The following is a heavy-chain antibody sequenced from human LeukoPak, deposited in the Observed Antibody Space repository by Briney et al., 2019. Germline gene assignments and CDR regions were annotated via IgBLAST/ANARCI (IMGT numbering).Heavy chain of an antibody. Sequence: PSETLSLTCTVSGGSISSSSYYWGWIRQPPGKGLGWIGSIYYSGSTYYNPSLKSRVTISVDTSKNQCSLKLSSVTAADTAVYYCARGVWGAGLSFDYWGQGTLVTVSS. CDR3: ARGVWGAGLSFDY. CDR1: GGSISSSSYY. J-gene: IGHJ4*02. CDR2: IYYSGST. V-gene: IGHV4-39*07. D-gene: IGHD3-16*01.